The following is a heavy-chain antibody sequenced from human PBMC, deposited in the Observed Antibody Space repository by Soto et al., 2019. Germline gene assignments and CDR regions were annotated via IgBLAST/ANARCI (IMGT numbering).Heavy chain of an antibody. CDR1: GYTFTSYD. J-gene: IGHJ1*01. D-gene: IGHD3-10*01. CDR2: MNPNNGNT. V-gene: IGHV1-8*01. CDR3: ARSPRNYYALGSYSYFRH. Sequence: ASVQVSCNASGYTFTSYDISWVRQATGQGLEWMGWMNPNNGNTDYAPKFQGRVTMTMNTSIGTAYMELSSLRSEDTAVYYCARSPRNYYALGSYSYFRHWGQGTLVTVSS.